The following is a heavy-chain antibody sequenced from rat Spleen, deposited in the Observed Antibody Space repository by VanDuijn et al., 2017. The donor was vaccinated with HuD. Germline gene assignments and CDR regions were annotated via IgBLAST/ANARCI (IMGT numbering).Heavy chain of an antibody. CDR2: ITSGGSNT. CDR3: AKVGLQGYWYFDF. J-gene: IGHJ1*01. Sequence: EVQLVESGGGLVQPGRSLKLSCAASGFTFSSFAMAWVRQAPKKGLEWVATITSGGSNTYYPDSVKGRFTISRDNAKSTLYLQMDSLRSEDTATYYCAKVGLQGYWYFDFWGPGTMVTVSS. V-gene: IGHV5-25*01. CDR1: GFTFSSFA. D-gene: IGHD1-1*01.